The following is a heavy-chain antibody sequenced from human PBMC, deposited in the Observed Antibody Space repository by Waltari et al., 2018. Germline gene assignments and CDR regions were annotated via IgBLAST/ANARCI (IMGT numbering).Heavy chain of an antibody. J-gene: IGHJ4*02. V-gene: IGHV3-66*01. Sequence: EVQLVESGGGLVEPGGSLRLSCAASGFTVSSNYMSWVRQAPGKGLEWVSVIYSGGSTYYADSVKGRFTISRDNSKNTLYLQMNSLRAEDTAVYYCGVTMVRGVTRDYWGQGTLVTVSS. CDR2: IYSGGST. CDR1: GFTVSSNY. CDR3: GVTMVRGVTRDY. D-gene: IGHD3-10*01.